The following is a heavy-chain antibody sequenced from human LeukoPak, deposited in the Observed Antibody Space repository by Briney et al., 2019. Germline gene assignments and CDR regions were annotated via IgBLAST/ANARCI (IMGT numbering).Heavy chain of an antibody. J-gene: IGHJ6*02. CDR3: ARGPTTVANYYYYYGMDV. Sequence: ASVKVSCKASGGTFSSYAISWVRQAPGQGLEWMGRIIPILGIANYAQKFQGRVTITADKSTSTAYMELSSLRSEDTAVYYCARGPTTVANYYYYYGMDVWGQGTTVTVSS. V-gene: IGHV1-69*04. CDR2: IIPILGIA. D-gene: IGHD4-23*01. CDR1: GGTFSSYA.